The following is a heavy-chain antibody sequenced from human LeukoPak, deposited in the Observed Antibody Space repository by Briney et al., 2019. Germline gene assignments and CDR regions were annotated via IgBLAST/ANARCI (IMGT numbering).Heavy chain of an antibody. CDR2: IYPGDSDT. Sequence: GESLKISCKGSGYSFTSYWIGWVRQMPGKGLEWMGIIYPGDSDTRYSPSFQGQVTISADKSISTAYLQWSSLKASDTAMYYRARQGSSGWYARGGYFDYWGQGTLVTVSS. V-gene: IGHV5-51*01. CDR1: GYSFTSYW. CDR3: ARQGSSGWYARGGYFDY. J-gene: IGHJ4*02. D-gene: IGHD6-19*01.